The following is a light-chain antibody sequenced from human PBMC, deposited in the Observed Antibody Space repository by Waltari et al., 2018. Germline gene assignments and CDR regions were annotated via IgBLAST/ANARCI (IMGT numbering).Light chain of an antibody. CDR2: INT. CDR3: QSYDITLSAWV. CDR1: SSNIGAHFD. Sequence: QSVLTQPPSVSGAPGQRVTISCTGNSSNIGAHFDVHWYQQFPGTAPRLVIYINTILPSGLPDRFSASKSDTSASLAIAGLQAEDEADYFCQSYDITLSAWVFGGGTRLTVL. V-gene: IGLV1-40*01. J-gene: IGLJ3*02.